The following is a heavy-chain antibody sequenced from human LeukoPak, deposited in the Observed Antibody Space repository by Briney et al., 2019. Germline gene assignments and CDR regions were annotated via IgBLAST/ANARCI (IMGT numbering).Heavy chain of an antibody. CDR3: ARSPILAGYQLPWRHWYFDL. D-gene: IGHD2-2*01. V-gene: IGHV4-59*01. Sequence: SETLSLTCTVSGGSISSYYWSWIRQPPGKGLEWIGYIYYSGSTNYNPSLKSRVTISVDTSKNQFSLKLSSVTAADTAVYYCARSPILAGYQLPWRHWYFDLWGRGTLVTVSS. J-gene: IGHJ2*01. CDR1: GGSISSYY. CDR2: IYYSGST.